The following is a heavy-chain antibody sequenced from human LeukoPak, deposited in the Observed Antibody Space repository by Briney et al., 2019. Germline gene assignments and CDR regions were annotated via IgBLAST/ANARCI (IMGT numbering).Heavy chain of an antibody. Sequence: SETLSLTCTVSGGSIHSYWSWIRQPAGKGLEWIGRISGSGTITYNPALQSRLTISIDTSKNQFSLKLMSVTAADTAVYYCVRASLYPFQFDYWGQGTLVTVSS. D-gene: IGHD2-8*01. J-gene: IGHJ4*02. CDR1: GGSIHSY. CDR2: ISGSGTI. CDR3: VRASLYPFQFDY. V-gene: IGHV4-4*07.